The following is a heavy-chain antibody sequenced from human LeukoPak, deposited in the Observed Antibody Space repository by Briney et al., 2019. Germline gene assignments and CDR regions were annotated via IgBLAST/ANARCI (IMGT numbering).Heavy chain of an antibody. Sequence: SETLSLTCAVSGGSFSGYYWSWIRQPPGKGLEWIGEINHSGSTNYNPSLKSRVTISVDTSKNQFSLKLSSVTAADTAVYYCARGGYDILTGYYYHLRWYAFDIWGQGTMVTVSS. CDR3: ARGGYDILTGYYYHLRWYAFDI. V-gene: IGHV4-34*01. CDR2: INHSGST. D-gene: IGHD3-9*01. CDR1: GGSFSGYY. J-gene: IGHJ3*02.